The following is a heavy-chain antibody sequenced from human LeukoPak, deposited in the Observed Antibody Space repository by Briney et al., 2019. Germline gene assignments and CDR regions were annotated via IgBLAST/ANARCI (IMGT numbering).Heavy chain of an antibody. CDR1: GYTFSSYS. CDR3: ARIAVARLFSG. CDR2: ISSSSSTI. J-gene: IGHJ4*02. V-gene: IGHV3-48*04. D-gene: IGHD6-19*01. Sequence: GGSLRLSCAASGYTFSSYSMNWVRQAPGKGLEWVSYISSSSSTIYYADSVKGRFTISRDNAKNSLYLQMNSLRAEDTAVYYCARIAVARLFSGWGQGTLVTVSS.